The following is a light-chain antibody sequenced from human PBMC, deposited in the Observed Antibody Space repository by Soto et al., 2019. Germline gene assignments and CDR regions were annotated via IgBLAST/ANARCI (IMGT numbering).Light chain of an antibody. J-gene: IGKJ4*01. CDR2: GAS. CDR3: QQYNGWPLT. V-gene: IGKV3-15*01. CDR1: QSISSN. Sequence: EIVMTQSPATLSVSPGEGATLSCRASQSISSNLAWYQQKPGQAPKLLIYGASTRATGFPARFSGSGSGTEFTLTISSLQSEDFAVYYCQQYNGWPLTFGGGTKVEIK.